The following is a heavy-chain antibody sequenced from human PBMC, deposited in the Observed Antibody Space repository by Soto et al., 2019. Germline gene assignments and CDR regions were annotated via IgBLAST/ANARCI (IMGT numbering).Heavy chain of an antibody. CDR3: ARDNLPGHDYGDYGLDDYYDGMDV. V-gene: IGHV1-18*01. CDR2: ISAYNGNT. Sequence: QVQLVQSGAEVKKPGASVKVSCKASGYIFTSYGISWVRQAPGQGLEWMGWISAYNGNTNYAQKLQGRDTMTTDTSTSTAYMELRSLRPDDTAVYDCARDNLPGHDYGDYGLDDYYDGMDVWGQGTTVTVSS. D-gene: IGHD4-17*01. J-gene: IGHJ6*02. CDR1: GYIFTSYG.